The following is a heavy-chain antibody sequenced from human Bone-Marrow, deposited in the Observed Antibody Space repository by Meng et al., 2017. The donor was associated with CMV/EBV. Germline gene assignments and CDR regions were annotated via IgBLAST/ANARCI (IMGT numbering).Heavy chain of an antibody. Sequence: QVQLVQGGSEAKKPGASVKVSCKTSGYTFVGHYIHWVRQAPGQGLEWMGRINPKSAGTDYVEKFQGRVTMTRDTSNTIVYMELSRLTADDTAVYYCTRTWIDSFTPDFDYWGQGSLVTVSS. CDR3: TRTWIDSFTPDFDY. CDR2: INPKSAGT. CDR1: GYTFVGHY. D-gene: IGHD2-2*03. V-gene: IGHV1-2*06. J-gene: IGHJ4*02.